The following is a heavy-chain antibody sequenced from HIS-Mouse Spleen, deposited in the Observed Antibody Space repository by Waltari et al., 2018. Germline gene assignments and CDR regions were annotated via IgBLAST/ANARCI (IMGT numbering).Heavy chain of an antibody. CDR3: AREIPYSSSWYDWYFDL. CDR1: CRSISSIMYY. J-gene: IGHJ2*01. Sequence: QLQLQESGPGLVKPSETLSLTCTVPCRSISSIMYYWVWICQPPGKGLEWIGSIYYSGSTYYNPSLKSRVTISVDTSRNQFSLKLSSVTAADTAVYYCAREIPYSSSWYDWYFDLWGRGTLVTVSS. D-gene: IGHD6-13*01. CDR2: IYYSGST. V-gene: IGHV4-39*07.